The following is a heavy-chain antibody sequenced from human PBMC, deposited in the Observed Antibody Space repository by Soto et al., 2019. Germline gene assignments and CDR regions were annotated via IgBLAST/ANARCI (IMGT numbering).Heavy chain of an antibody. CDR3: ARQRTTVVTQAYFDH. CDR1: GVSISSCSYY. V-gene: IGHV4-39*01. Sequence: SESLSLTCIVSGVSISSCSYYWGWIRQPPGKGLEWIGSIYYSGRTYYNPSFKSRVTISIDTSKNQFSLKLSSVTATDTAVYYCARQRTTVVTQAYFDHWGQGALVTVSS. CDR2: IYYSGRT. D-gene: IGHD2-21*02. J-gene: IGHJ4*02.